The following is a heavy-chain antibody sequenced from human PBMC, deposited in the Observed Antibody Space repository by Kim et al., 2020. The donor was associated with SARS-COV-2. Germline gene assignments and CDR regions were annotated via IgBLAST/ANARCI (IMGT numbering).Heavy chain of an antibody. CDR2: ISGSGGST. CDR1: GFTFSSYA. D-gene: IGHD3-9*01. J-gene: IGHJ4*02. Sequence: GGSLRLSCAASGFTFSSYAMSWVRQAPGKGLEWVSGISGSGGSTYYADSVKGRFTISRDNSKNTLYLQMNSLRAEDTVVYYCAKDLSVPPYYDILTGSVPRVYWGQGTLVTVSS. V-gene: IGHV3-23*01. CDR3: AKDLSVPPYYDILTGSVPRVY.